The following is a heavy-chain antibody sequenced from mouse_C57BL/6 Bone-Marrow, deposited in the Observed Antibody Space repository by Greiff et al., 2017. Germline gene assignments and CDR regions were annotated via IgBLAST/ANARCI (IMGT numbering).Heavy chain of an antibody. CDR3: ARSLGRTFAY. V-gene: IGHV1-64*01. CDR2: IHPNSGST. CDR1: GYTFTSYW. Sequence: QVQLQQPGAELVKPGASVKLSCKASGYTFTSYWMHWVKQRLGQGLEWIGMIHPNSGSTNYNEKFKSKATLTVDKSSSTAYMQLSSLTSEDSAVYYCARSLGRTFAYWGQGTLVTVSA. J-gene: IGHJ3*01. D-gene: IGHD4-1*01.